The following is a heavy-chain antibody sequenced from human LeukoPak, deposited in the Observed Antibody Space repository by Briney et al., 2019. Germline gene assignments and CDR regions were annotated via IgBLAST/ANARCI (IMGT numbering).Heavy chain of an antibody. V-gene: IGHV3-7*01. J-gene: IGHJ4*02. CDR3: ASLYYDFWSGYPSTFDY. CDR1: GFTFSSYW. Sequence: GGSLRLSCAASGFTFSSYWMTWVRQAPGKGLEWVANIRQDGSEKYYADSVKGRFTISRDNAKNSLYLQMNSLRAEDTAVYYCASLYYDFWSGYPSTFDYWGQGTLVTVSS. CDR2: IRQDGSEK. D-gene: IGHD3-3*01.